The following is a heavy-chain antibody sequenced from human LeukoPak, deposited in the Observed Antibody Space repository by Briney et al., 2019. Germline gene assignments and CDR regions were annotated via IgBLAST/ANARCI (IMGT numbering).Heavy chain of an antibody. V-gene: IGHV1-2*02. CDR3: ATTNNYYCSSTSCYRFDY. Sequence: ASVKVSCKASGYTFTGYYMHWVRQAPGQGLEWMGWINPNSGGTNYAQKFQGRVTMTRDTSISAAYMELSSLRSEDTAVYYCATTNNYYCSSTSCYRFDYWGQGTLVTVSS. D-gene: IGHD2-2*01. CDR2: INPNSGGT. J-gene: IGHJ4*02. CDR1: GYTFTGYY.